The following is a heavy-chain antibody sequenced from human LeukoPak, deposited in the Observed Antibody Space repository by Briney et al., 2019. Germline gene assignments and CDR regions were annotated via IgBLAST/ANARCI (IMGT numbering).Heavy chain of an antibody. CDR1: GFTFSSYS. J-gene: IGHJ4*02. V-gene: IGHV3-7*01. CDR2: IKQDGSYK. D-gene: IGHD4/OR15-4a*01. Sequence: GGSLRLSCAASGFTFSSYSMNWVRQAPGKGLEWVANIKQDGSYKYYVDSVKGRFTISRDNAKNSLYLQMSSLRAEDTAVYYCARLTTTAPPAFECWGQGTLVTVSS. CDR3: ARLTTTAPPAFEC.